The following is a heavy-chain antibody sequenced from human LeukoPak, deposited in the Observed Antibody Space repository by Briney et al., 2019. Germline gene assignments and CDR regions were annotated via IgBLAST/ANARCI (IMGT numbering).Heavy chain of an antibody. Sequence: SETLSLTCTVSGGSISSYYWSWIRQPPGKGLEWIGYIYYSGSTNYNPSLKSRVTISVDTSKNQFSLKLTSVTTADTAVYDCARCRDGYPEWGQGTLVPVSS. J-gene: IGHJ4*02. CDR2: IYYSGST. CDR1: GGSISSYY. D-gene: IGHD5-24*01. CDR3: ARCRDGYPE. V-gene: IGHV4-59*01.